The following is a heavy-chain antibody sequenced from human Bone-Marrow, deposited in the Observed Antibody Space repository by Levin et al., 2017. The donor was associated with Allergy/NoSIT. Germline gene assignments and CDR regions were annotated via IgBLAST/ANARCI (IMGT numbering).Heavy chain of an antibody. Sequence: PGGSLRLSCAASGFSFSTYWMSWVRQAPGKGLEWVADIQQDGSEKDYVDSVRGRFTISRDNAKNSLYLQINSLRAEDTAVYYCARGQMIESTTSSLQWGANYYFDYWGQGTLVTVSS. J-gene: IGHJ4*02. CDR2: IQQDGSEK. CDR1: GFSFSTYW. V-gene: IGHV3-7*01. CDR3: ARGQMIESTTSSLQWGANYYFDY. D-gene: IGHD6-6*01.